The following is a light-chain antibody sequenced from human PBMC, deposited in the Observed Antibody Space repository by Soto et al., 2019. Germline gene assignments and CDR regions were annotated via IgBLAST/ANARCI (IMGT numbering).Light chain of an antibody. CDR2: KAT. J-gene: IGKJ1*01. V-gene: IGKV1-5*03. CDR3: QHYNMFLEA. Sequence: IQMTKSPSTLSALITDRVTITCRASQTISSWLAWYQQKPGKAPKLLFYKATTLKSGVPSRFSGSGSGTEFTLTISSLQPDDVATYYCQHYNMFLEAFGQGTKVDIK. CDR1: QTISSW.